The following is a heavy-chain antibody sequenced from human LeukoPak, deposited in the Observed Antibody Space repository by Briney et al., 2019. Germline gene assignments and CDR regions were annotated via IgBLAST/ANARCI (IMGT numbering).Heavy chain of an antibody. V-gene: IGHV3-33*01. CDR3: AAVHSSGANWFDP. CDR2: IWYDGSNK. D-gene: IGHD6-19*01. J-gene: IGHJ5*02. Sequence: PGGSLRLSCAASGFTFSSYGMHWVRQAPGKGLEWVAVIWYDGSNKYYADSVKGRFTISRDNSKNTLYLQMNSLRAEDTAVYYSAAVHSSGANWFDPWGQGTLVTVSS. CDR1: GFTFSSYG.